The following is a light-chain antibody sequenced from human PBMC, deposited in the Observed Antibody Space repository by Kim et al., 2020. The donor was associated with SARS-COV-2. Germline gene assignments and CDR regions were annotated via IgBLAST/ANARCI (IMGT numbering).Light chain of an antibody. Sequence: DIQMTQSPSSLSASVGDRVTITCRARQSITSSLNWYQQKPGKAPKLLIYAASSLQSGVPSRFSGSRSGTDFTLTISSLQSEDFATYYCQQNYSPPLTCGGGTKVDIK. CDR3: QQNYSPPLT. CDR2: AAS. J-gene: IGKJ4*01. V-gene: IGKV1-39*01. CDR1: QSITSS.